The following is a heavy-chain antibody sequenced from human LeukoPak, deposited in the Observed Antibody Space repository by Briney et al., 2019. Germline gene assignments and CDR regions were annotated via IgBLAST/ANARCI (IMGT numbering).Heavy chain of an antibody. V-gene: IGHV3-30-3*01. CDR2: ISYDGSNK. J-gene: IGHJ4*02. Sequence: GGSLRLSCAASGFTFSSYAMHWVRQAPGKGLEWVAVISYDGSNKYYADSVKGRFTISRDNSKNTLYLQMNSLRAEDTAVYYCARGLRFPDYWGQGTLVTVSS. CDR3: ARGLRFPDY. D-gene: IGHD3-3*01. CDR1: GFTFSSYA.